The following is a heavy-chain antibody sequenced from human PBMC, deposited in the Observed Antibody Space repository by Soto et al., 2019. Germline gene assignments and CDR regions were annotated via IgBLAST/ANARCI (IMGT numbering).Heavy chain of an antibody. Sequence: ASVKVSCKASGGTFSSYTISWVRQAPGQGLEWMGIINPSGGSTSYAQKFQGRVTMTRDTSTSTVYMELSSLRSEDTAVYYCAREGTIFGVVPYYYGMDVWGQGTTVTVSS. CDR1: GGTFSSYT. J-gene: IGHJ6*02. CDR2: INPSGGST. D-gene: IGHD3-3*01. CDR3: AREGTIFGVVPYYYGMDV. V-gene: IGHV1-46*01.